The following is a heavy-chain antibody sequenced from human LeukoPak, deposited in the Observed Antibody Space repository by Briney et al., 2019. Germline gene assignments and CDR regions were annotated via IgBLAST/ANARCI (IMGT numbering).Heavy chain of an antibody. D-gene: IGHD2-21*02. J-gene: IGHJ4*02. CDR2: IYYSGST. CDR1: GGSISSSSYY. Sequence: SETLSLTCTVSGGSISSSSYYWGWIRQPPGKGLEWIGSIYYSGSTYYNPSLKSRVTISVDTSKNQFSLKLSSVTAADTAVYYCARDQDCGGDCYIFDYWGQGVLVTVSS. V-gene: IGHV4-39*07. CDR3: ARDQDCGGDCYIFDY.